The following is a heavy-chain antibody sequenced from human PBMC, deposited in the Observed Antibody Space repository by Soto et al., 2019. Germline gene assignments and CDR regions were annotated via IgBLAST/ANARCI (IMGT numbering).Heavy chain of an antibody. Sequence: GSLRLSCTVSGFAFNNYGINWVRQAPGKGLEWVSSISKSDYTYYSDSVKGRFAISRDNAKSSVSLQMNTLRVEDTAVYYCAREDSIIIPAVSGFWGQGTLVTVSS. CDR2: ISKSDYT. V-gene: IGHV3-21*01. CDR1: GFAFNNYG. CDR3: AREDSIIIPAVSGF. D-gene: IGHD2-2*01. J-gene: IGHJ4*02.